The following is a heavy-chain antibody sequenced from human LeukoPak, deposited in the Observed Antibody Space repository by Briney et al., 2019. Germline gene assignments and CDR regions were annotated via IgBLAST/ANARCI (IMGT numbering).Heavy chain of an antibody. V-gene: IGHV4-34*01. D-gene: IGHD4/OR15-4a*01. CDR1: GGSFSGYC. CDR3: ARGVLYYYYYMDL. Sequence: SETLSLTCAVYGGSFSGYCWNWIRQPPGKGLEWIGEINHSGSANYNPSLKSRVTISVDTSKNQFSLKLSSVTAADTAVYYCARGVLYYYYYMDLWGKGTTVTVSS. J-gene: IGHJ6*03. CDR2: INHSGSA.